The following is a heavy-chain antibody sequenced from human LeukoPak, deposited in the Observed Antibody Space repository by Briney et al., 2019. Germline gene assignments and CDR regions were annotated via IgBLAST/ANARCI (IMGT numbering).Heavy chain of an antibody. D-gene: IGHD2-21*02. CDR2: IWYDGSNK. J-gene: IGHJ4*02. V-gene: IGHV3-33*01. CDR1: GFTFSSYG. Sequence: GGSLRLSCVASGFTFSSYGMHWVRQAPGKGLEWVAVIWYDGSNKYYADSVKGRFTISRDNSKNTLYLQMNSLRAEDTAVYYCARDAYCGGDCYSYYFDYWGQGTLVTVSS. CDR3: ARDAYCGGDCYSYYFDY.